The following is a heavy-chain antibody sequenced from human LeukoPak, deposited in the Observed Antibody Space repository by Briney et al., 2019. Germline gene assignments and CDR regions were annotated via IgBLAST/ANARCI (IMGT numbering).Heavy chain of an antibody. CDR2: ISGSGGST. D-gene: IGHD6-13*01. CDR1: GFPFSSYA. V-gene: IGHV3-23*01. J-gene: IGHJ4*02. CDR3: ARGPDSRNWYEPVDY. Sequence: PGGSLRLSCAASGFPFSSYAMSWVRQAPGKGLGWVSAISGSGGSTYYADSVKGRFTISRDNSKNTVYLQMNSLRAEDTAVYYCARGPDSRNWYEPVDYWGQGTLVTVSS.